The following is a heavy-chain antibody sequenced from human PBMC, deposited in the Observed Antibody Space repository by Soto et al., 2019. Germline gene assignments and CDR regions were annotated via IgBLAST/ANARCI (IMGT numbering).Heavy chain of an antibody. CDR3: ARSDYGDSNDAFDI. D-gene: IGHD4-17*01. CDR2: IYYSGST. Sequence: SPTLSLPCTVSGGSISSYYWSWIRQPPGKGLEWIGYIYYSGSTNYNPSLKSRVTISVDTSKNQFSLKLSSVTAADTAVYYCARSDYGDSNDAFDIWGQGTMVTVSS. CDR1: GGSISSYY. J-gene: IGHJ3*02. V-gene: IGHV4-59*01.